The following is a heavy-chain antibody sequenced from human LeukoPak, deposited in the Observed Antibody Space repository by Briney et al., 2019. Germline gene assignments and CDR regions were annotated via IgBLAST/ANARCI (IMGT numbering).Heavy chain of an antibody. CDR3: ARETSLYSSSSQYYYYMDV. CDR1: GFTFSSYS. CDR2: ISSSSSYI. V-gene: IGHV3-21*01. D-gene: IGHD6-6*01. Sequence: GGSLRLSCAASGFTFSSYSMNWVRQAPGKGLEWVSSISSSSSYIYYADPVKGRFTISRDNAKNSLYLQMNSLRAEDTAVYYCARETSLYSSSSQYYYYMDVWGKGTTVTVSS. J-gene: IGHJ6*03.